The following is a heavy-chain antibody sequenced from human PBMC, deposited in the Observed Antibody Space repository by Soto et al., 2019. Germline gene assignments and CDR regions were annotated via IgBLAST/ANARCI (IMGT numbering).Heavy chain of an antibody. CDR3: AKRIYCSSTSCYMAIDYYYGMDV. V-gene: IGHV3-30*18. D-gene: IGHD2-2*02. Sequence: QVQLVESGGGVVQPGRSLRLSCAAAGFTFSSYGMHWVRQAPGTGLEWVAVISYDGSNKYYADSVKGRFTISRDNSKNTLYLQISSLRAEDTAVYYFAKRIYCSSTSCYMAIDYYYGMDVWGPGTTVTV. CDR1: GFTFSSYG. J-gene: IGHJ6*02. CDR2: ISYDGSNK.